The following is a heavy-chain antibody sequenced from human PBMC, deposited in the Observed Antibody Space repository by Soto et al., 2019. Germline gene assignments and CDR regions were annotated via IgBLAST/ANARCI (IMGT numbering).Heavy chain of an antibody. Sequence: PGGSLRLSCSASGFTFRSYSMNWVRQAPGKGLEWVSSISSSSSYIYYADSVKGRFTISRDNAKNSLYLQMNSLRAEDTAVYYCAREQGYSSSWSDASDIWGQGTMVTV. CDR3: AREQGYSSSWSDASDI. D-gene: IGHD6-13*01. CDR2: ISSSSSYI. J-gene: IGHJ3*02. CDR1: GFTFRSYS. V-gene: IGHV3-21*01.